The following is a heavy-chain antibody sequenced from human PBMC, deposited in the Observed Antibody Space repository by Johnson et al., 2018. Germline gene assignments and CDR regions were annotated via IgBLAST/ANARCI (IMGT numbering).Heavy chain of an antibody. Sequence: QVQLVQSGGGVVQPGMPLRLSCAASGFTFRSYGMHWVRQAPGKGLEGVAVTWCDGRDTEYAESVKGRFTISRDPSKNTLSLQMNSLRAEDTVVYFCKRETYCSGGSCGMDVWGQGTTFIVSS. J-gene: IGHJ6*02. CDR3: KRETYCSGGSCGMDV. CDR2: TWCDGRDT. D-gene: IGHD2-15*01. V-gene: IGHV3-33*01. CDR1: GFTFRSYG.